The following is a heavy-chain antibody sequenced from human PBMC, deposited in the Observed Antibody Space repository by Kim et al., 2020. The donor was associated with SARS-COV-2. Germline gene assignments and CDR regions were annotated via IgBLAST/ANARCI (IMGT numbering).Heavy chain of an antibody. D-gene: IGHD1-1*01. V-gene: IGHV3-7*01. J-gene: IGHJ6*03. CDR3: VRGGAGSFWNYYHYMDV. CDR1: GFTFSNCW. Sequence: GGSLRLSCEASGFTFSNCWMTWVRQSPGKGLEWVATIKNDGNEKYYLDSVKGRFTVSRDNAKNSLSLEMNGLRVGDTAVYYCVRGGAGSFWNYYHYMDVWGKGTPLTVSS. CDR2: IKNDGNEK.